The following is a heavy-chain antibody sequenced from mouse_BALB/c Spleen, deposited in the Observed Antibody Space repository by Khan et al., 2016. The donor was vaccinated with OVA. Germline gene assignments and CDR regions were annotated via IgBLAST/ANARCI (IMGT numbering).Heavy chain of an antibody. V-gene: IGHV9-3*02. CDR2: INTNTGEP. J-gene: IGHJ3*01. D-gene: IGHD1-1*01. Sequence: QVQLKQSGPELKKPGETVKISCKASGYTFTNYGINWVKQAPGKGLKWMGWINTNTGEPTYAEEFKGRFAFSLETSASTAYLQLNNLKNEDTATYFCARGNYNGSSSWFDYWGQGTLVTVSA. CDR1: GYTFTNYG. CDR3: ARGNYNGSSSWFDY.